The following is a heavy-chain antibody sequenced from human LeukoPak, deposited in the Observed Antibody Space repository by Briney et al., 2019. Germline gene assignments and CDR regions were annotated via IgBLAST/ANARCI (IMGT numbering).Heavy chain of an antibody. J-gene: IGHJ6*02. CDR1: GFTFSSYS. V-gene: IGHV3-7*03. D-gene: IGHD3-16*01. Sequence: GGSLSLSCAASGFTFSSYSMNWARQARGKGLEWVARINHNGNVNPYVASVQGRFTISRTNAKNSLYLQMSNLRPEDTAVYFCARGGGLAVWGQGATVTVSS. CDR3: ARGGGLAV. CDR2: INHNGNVN.